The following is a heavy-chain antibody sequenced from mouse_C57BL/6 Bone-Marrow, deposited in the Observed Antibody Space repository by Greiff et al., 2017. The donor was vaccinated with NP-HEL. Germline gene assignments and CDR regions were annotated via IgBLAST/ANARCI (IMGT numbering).Heavy chain of an antibody. Sequence: QVQLKQSGPELVKPGASVKLCCKASGYTFTSYDINGVKQRPGQGLEWIGWIYPRDGSTKYNEKFKGKATLTVDTSSSTAYMELHSLTSVDSAVYFCARGDGYSGYWGQGTPLTVSS. CDR1: GYTFTSYD. CDR2: IYPRDGST. CDR3: ARGDGYSGY. D-gene: IGHD2-3*01. J-gene: IGHJ2*01. V-gene: IGHV1-85*01.